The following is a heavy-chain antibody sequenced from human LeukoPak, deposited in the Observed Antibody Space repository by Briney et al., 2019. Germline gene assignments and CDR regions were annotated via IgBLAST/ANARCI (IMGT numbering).Heavy chain of an antibody. Sequence: SETLSLTCTVSGGSISSYYWSWIRQPPGKGLEWIGYIYYSGSTNYNPSLKSRVTISVDTSRNQFSLKLSSVTAADTAVYYCARLGVDRRFLEWPRKRRYYFDYWGQGTLVTVSS. CDR1: GGSISSYY. D-gene: IGHD3-3*01. J-gene: IGHJ4*02. V-gene: IGHV4-59*01. CDR2: IYYSGST. CDR3: ARLGVDRRFLEWPRKRRYYFDY.